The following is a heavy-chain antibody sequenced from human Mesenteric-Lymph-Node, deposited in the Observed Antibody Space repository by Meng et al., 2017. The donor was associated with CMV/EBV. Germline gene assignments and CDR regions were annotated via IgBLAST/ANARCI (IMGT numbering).Heavy chain of an antibody. CDR1: GYTFTTYA. Sequence: KTSGYTFTTYAMHWVRQAPGQGLEWMGWINTNNGNPTYAQGFTGRFVFSLDTSVSTAYLQISSLKADDTAVYYCAREVSSSSWATFDYWGQGTLVTVSS. CDR3: AREVSSSSWATFDY. J-gene: IGHJ4*02. D-gene: IGHD6-13*01. V-gene: IGHV7-4-1*02. CDR2: INTNNGNP.